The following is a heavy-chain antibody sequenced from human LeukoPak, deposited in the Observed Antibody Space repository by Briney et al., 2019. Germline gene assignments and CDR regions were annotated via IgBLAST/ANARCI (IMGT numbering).Heavy chain of an antibody. Sequence: SETLSLTCTVSGGSISSYYWSWIRQPPGKGLERIGYVYYSGTTNYNPSLKSRVTISVDTSKNQFSLKVNSVTAADTAVYYCVRSKSGTYGWFDPWGQGTLVTVSS. CDR1: GGSISSYY. J-gene: IGHJ5*02. D-gene: IGHD4-17*01. V-gene: IGHV4-59*01. CDR2: VYYSGTT. CDR3: VRSKSGTYGWFDP.